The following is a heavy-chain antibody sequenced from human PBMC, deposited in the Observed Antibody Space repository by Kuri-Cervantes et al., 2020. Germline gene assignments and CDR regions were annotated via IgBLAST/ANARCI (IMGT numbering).Heavy chain of an antibody. CDR2: IYYTGTT. D-gene: IGHD3-16*02. Sequence: GSLRLSCTVSGGSMSSHYWTWIRQSPGKGLEWIGYIYYTGTTNYNPSLKRRVTMSVDTSKNQFSLKLSSVTAADTAVYYCARDNGNWYFDLWGRGTLVTVSS. CDR3: ARDNGNWYFDL. J-gene: IGHJ2*01. CDR1: GGSMSSHY. V-gene: IGHV4-59*11.